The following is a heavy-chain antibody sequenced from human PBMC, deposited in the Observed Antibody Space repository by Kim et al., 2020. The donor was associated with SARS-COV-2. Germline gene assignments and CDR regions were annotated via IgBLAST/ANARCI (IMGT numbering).Heavy chain of an antibody. J-gene: IGHJ4*02. V-gene: IGHV3-30-3*01. CDR3: ARVPTARITIFGVAHLPFDY. Sequence: GGSLRLSCAASGFTFSSYAMHWVRQAPGKGLEWVAVISYDGSNKYYADSVKGRFTISRDNSKNTLYLQMNSLRAEDTAVYYCARVPTARITIFGVAHLPFDYWGQGTLVTVSS. D-gene: IGHD3-3*01. CDR1: GFTFSSYA. CDR2: ISYDGSNK.